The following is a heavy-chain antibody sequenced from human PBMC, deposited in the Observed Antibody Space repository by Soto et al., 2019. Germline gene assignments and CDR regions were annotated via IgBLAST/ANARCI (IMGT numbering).Heavy chain of an antibody. CDR2: IKSKTDGGTT. CDR1: GFTFSNAW. Sequence: EVQLVESGGGLVKPGGSLRLSCAASGFTFSNAWMNWVRQAPGKGLEWVGRIKSKTDGGTTDYAAPVKGRFTISRDDSKNTLYLQMTSLKTEDTAVYYCTPRFGELSGKDYWGQGTLVTVSS. V-gene: IGHV3-15*07. D-gene: IGHD3-10*01. J-gene: IGHJ4*02. CDR3: TPRFGELSGKDY.